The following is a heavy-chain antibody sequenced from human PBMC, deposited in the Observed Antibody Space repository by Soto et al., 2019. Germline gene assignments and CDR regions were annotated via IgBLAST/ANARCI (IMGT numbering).Heavy chain of an antibody. CDR3: PRGACGELRN. Sequence: CHWGCHRQPPRKGLEWFGSIYHSGRTYYTPSLKSRVNISVDPSKNQFSLKVGSVTAADSAVYYCPRGACGELRNWGQGTLVTVS. D-gene: IGHD1-26*01. J-gene: IGHJ4*02. CDR1: CH. V-gene: IGHV4-38-2*02. CDR2: IYHSGRT.